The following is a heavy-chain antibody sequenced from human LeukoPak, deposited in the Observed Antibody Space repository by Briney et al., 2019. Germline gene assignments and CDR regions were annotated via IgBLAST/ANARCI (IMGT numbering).Heavy chain of an antibody. V-gene: IGHV5-51*01. Sequence: GESLKISCKGSGYSFTSYWIGWVRQMPGKGLEWMGIIYPGDSNSAYSPSFQGQVTMSVDKSMNTAYLKWTSLKASDTAMYYCARRNIEVAGNSFDYWGQGTLVTVSS. CDR3: ARRNIEVAGNSFDY. J-gene: IGHJ4*02. CDR1: GYSFTSYW. CDR2: IYPGDSNS. D-gene: IGHD6-19*01.